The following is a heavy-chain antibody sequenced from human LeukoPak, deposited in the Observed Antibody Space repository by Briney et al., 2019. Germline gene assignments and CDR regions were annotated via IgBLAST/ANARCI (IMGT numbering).Heavy chain of an antibody. J-gene: IGHJ4*02. D-gene: IGHD3-3*01. CDR3: SRWRITIFGVVTPHFDF. CDR2: IYNSGST. CDR1: RGSISSYY. V-gene: IGHV4-59*01. Sequence: PSETLSLTCTVSRGSISSYYWTWIRQPPGKGLEWIGYIYNSGSTNYNPSLKSRVTISVDTSKNQFSLMLNSVTSADTAVYYCSRWRITIFGVVTPHFDFWGQGTLVTVSS.